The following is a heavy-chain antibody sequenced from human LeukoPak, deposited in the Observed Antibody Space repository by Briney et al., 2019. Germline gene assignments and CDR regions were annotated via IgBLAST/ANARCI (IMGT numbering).Heavy chain of an antibody. D-gene: IGHD5-12*01. CDR2: IYTSGST. CDR1: GGSISNYY. J-gene: IGHJ4*02. CDR3: ARASPHRGLIDY. V-gene: IGHV4-4*07. Sequence: PSETLSLTCTVSGGSISNYYWSWIRQPPGKGLEWIGRIYTSGSTNYNPSLKSRVTMSVDTSKNQFSLNLSSVTAADTAVYYCARASPHRGLIDYWGQGTLVTVSS.